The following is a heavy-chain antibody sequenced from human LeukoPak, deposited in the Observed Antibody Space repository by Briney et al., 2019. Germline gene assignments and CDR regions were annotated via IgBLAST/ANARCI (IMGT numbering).Heavy chain of an antibody. D-gene: IGHD3-10*01. CDR1: GGSISSYY. J-gene: IGHJ3*02. CDR3: ARDGGYGSGAFDI. CDR2: IYYSGST. Sequence: SETLSLTCTVSGGSISSYYWSWIRQPPGKGLEWLGYIYYSGSTNYNPSLKSRVTISVDTSKNQFSLKLSSVTAADTAVYYCARDGGYGSGAFDIWGQGTMVTVSS. V-gene: IGHV4-59*01.